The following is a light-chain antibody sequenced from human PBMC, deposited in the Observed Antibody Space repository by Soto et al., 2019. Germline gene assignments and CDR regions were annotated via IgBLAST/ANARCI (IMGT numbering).Light chain of an antibody. Sequence: EIVLTQSPGTLSLSPGERATLACRASQSVTSNYLAWYQQKPGQAPRLLIFGASIRDTGIPDRFSGRGSGTVFSLTISRLDPEDFAVYYCQQYGSSPGTFGPGTKVDIK. CDR3: QQYGSSPGT. CDR1: QSVTSNY. J-gene: IGKJ1*01. V-gene: IGKV3-20*01. CDR2: GAS.